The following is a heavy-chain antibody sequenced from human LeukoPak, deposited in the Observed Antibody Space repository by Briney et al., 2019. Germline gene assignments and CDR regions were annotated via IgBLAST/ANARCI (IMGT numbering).Heavy chain of an antibody. CDR3: ASLTGTLTFDY. CDR2: IYYSGST. CDR1: GGSISSSSYY. V-gene: IGHV4-39*01. D-gene: IGHD1-14*01. J-gene: IGHJ4*02. Sequence: PSETLSLTCTVSGGSISSSSYYWGWIRQPPGKGLEWIGSIYYSGSTYYNPSLKSRVTISVDTSKNQFSLKLSSVTAADTAVYYCASLTGTLTFDYWGQGTLVTVSS.